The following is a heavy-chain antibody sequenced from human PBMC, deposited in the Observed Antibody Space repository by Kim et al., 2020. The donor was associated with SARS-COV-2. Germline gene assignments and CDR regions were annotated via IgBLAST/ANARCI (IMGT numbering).Heavy chain of an antibody. Sequence: SVKVSCKTSGGTFSTYGFRWLRQAPGQGLEWMGRIIPVLDRTHYAQKLQGRLKISADKSTNTVYMDLSSLRSEDTAVYYCARGEGSSSEEDYYAMDVWGQGTTVIVSS. V-gene: IGHV1-69*04. J-gene: IGHJ6*02. CDR1: GGTFSTYG. CDR3: ARGEGSSSEEDYYAMDV. D-gene: IGHD6-6*01. CDR2: IIPVLDRT.